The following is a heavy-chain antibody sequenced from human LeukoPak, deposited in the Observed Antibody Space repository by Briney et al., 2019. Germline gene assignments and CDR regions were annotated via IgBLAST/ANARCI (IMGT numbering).Heavy chain of an antibody. J-gene: IGHJ4*02. V-gene: IGHV4-34*01. CDR3: ARGITYYYGSGSYDY. CDR1: GGSFSGYY. D-gene: IGHD3-10*01. Sequence: SETLSLTCAVYGGSFSGYYWSWIRQPPGKGLEWIGEINHSGSTNYNPSLKSRVTISVDTSKNQFSLKLGSVTAADTAVYYCARGITYYYGSGSYDYWGQGTLVTVSS. CDR2: INHSGST.